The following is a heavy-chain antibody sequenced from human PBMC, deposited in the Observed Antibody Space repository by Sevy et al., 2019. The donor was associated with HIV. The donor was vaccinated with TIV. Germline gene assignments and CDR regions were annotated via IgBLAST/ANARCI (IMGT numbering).Heavy chain of an antibody. J-gene: IGHJ4*02. D-gene: IGHD3-10*01. CDR3: ASQRTGGLRYYFDY. CDR1: GASISSSNYY. V-gene: IGHV4-39*01. CDR2: IYYSGRT. Sequence: SETLSLTCSVSGASISSSNYYWGWIRQPPGNGLEWIGSIYYSGRTYFNPSLKSRVTISVDTSKKQFSLRLTSVTAADTAMYYCASQRTGGLRYYFDYWGQGTLVTVSS.